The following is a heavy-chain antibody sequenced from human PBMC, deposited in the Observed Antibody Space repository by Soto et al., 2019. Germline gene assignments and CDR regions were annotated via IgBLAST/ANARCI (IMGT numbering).Heavy chain of an antibody. Sequence: GESLKISCKGSGYSFTSYWIGWVRQMPGKGLEWMGIIYPGDSDTRYSPSFQGQVTISADKSIGTAYLQWSSLKASDTAMYYCASLRIAVAGTFGFDPWGQGTLVTVSS. CDR3: ASLRIAVAGTFGFDP. J-gene: IGHJ5*02. CDR2: IYPGDSDT. D-gene: IGHD6-19*01. CDR1: GYSFTSYW. V-gene: IGHV5-51*01.